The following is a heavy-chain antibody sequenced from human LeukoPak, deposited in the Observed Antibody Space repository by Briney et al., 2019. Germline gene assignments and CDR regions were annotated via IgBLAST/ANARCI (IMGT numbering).Heavy chain of an antibody. D-gene: IGHD2-8*01. Sequence: PGGSLRLSCAASGFSFRNYAMTWVRQAPGKGLEWVSGISASADSTYYADSVKGRFTISRDNSKSTLYLQMSSLRAEDTAVYYCARDYRYAFDYWGQGTLVTVSS. CDR3: ARDYRYAFDY. CDR2: ISASADST. CDR1: GFSFRNYA. V-gene: IGHV3-23*01. J-gene: IGHJ4*02.